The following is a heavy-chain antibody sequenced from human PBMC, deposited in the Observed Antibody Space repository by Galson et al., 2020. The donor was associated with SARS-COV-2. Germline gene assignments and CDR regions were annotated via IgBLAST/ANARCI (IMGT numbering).Heavy chain of an antibody. CDR1: GFTVDNNF. D-gene: IGHD1-26*01. Sequence: GESLKISCAASGFTVDNNFMNWVRQAPGKGLEWVSVIYKGGTTFYADSVKGRFTMSRDNSNNMVYLQMNSLRVEDTAVYFCTRDLGRWQLHAMDVWGQGTTVTVSS. J-gene: IGHJ6*02. V-gene: IGHV3-66*01. CDR3: TRDLGRWQLHAMDV. CDR2: IYKGGTT.